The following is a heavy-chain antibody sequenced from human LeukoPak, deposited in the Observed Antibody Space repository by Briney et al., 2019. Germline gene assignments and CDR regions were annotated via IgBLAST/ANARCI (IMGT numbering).Heavy chain of an antibody. V-gene: IGHV3-74*01. D-gene: IGHD3-3*01. J-gene: IGHJ6*03. CDR2: INNDGSDT. Sequence: GGSLRLSCAASGFTFSNYWMHWVRQAPGKGLVWVSRINNDGSDTTYADSVKGRFTISRDNSKNTLYLQMNSLRAEDTAVYYCANARYYDFWSGYYGHYYMDVWGKGTTVTVSS. CDR3: ANARYYDFWSGYYGHYYMDV. CDR1: GFTFSNYW.